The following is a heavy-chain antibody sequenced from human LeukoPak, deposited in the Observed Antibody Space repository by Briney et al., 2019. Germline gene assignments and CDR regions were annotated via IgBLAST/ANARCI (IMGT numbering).Heavy chain of an antibody. CDR1: GGTFSSYA. CDR2: IIPIFGTA. CDR3: ARGYFDWLKVRDAFDI. D-gene: IGHD3-9*01. V-gene: IGHV1-69*13. Sequence: EASVKVSCKASGGTFSSYAISWVRQAPGQGLEWMGGIIPIFGTANYAQKFQGRVTITADESTSTAYMELSSLRSEDTAVYYCARGYFDWLKVRDAFDIWGQGTMVTVSS. J-gene: IGHJ3*02.